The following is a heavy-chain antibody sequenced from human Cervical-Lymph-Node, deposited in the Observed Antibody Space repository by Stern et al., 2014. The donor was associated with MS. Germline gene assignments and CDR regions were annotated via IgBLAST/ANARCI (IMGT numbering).Heavy chain of an antibody. CDR2: IGTAGDT. V-gene: IGHV3-13*01. CDR3: ARDYGDYGMDV. Sequence: EVQLEESGGGLVQPGGSLRLSCAASGFTFSSYDMHWVRQATGKGLEWVSAIGTAGDTYYPGSVKGRCTISRENAKNSLYLQMNSLRAGDTAVYYCARDYGDYGMDVWGQGTTVTVSS. D-gene: IGHD4-17*01. J-gene: IGHJ6*02. CDR1: GFTFSSYD.